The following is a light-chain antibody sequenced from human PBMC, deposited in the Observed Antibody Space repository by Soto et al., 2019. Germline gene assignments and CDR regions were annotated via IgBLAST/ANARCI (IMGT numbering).Light chain of an antibody. J-gene: IGKJ1*01. CDR2: KAS. V-gene: IGKV1-5*03. Sequence: DIQMTQSPSTLSASVGDRVTITCRANQSISSWLSWYQQKPGKAPKLLIYKASSFEGGAPSRFSGSGSGTEFTLTISSLQPDDFANYCCQQDSSYWTFGQGTKVEIK. CDR1: QSISSW. CDR3: QQDSSYWT.